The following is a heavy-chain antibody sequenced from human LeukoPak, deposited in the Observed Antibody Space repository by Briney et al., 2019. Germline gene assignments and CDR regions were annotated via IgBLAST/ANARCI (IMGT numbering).Heavy chain of an antibody. D-gene: IGHD2-21*02. CDR2: INPSGGST. Sequence: ASVKVSCKASGYTFTSYGISWVRQAPGQGLEWMGIINPSGGSTSYAQKLQGRVTMTRDTSTSTVYMELSSLRSEDTAVYYCASAYCGGDCTPYWYFDLWGRGTLVTVSS. CDR3: ASAYCGGDCTPYWYFDL. CDR1: GYTFTSYG. V-gene: IGHV1-46*01. J-gene: IGHJ2*01.